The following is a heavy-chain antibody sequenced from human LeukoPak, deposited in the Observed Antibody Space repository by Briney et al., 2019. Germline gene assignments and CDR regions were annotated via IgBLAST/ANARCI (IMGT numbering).Heavy chain of an antibody. CDR1: GYTFTGYD. D-gene: IGHD6-13*01. J-gene: IGHJ4*02. Sequence: ASVKVSCTTSGYTFTGYDINWVRQAPGQGLEWMGWMKSNSGDTHFAQKFQGRVTMTRDTSISTAFMELSSLRSEDTAVYYCARGEYSSSWYPFDYWGQGSPVTVSS. V-gene: IGHV1-8*01. CDR2: MKSNSGDT. CDR3: ARGEYSSSWYPFDY.